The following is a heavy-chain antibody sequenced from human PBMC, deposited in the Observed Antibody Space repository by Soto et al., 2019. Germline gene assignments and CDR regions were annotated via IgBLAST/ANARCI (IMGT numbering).Heavy chain of an antibody. J-gene: IGHJ4*02. V-gene: IGHV3-30*04. CDR3: ARDFRTRWEVIS. CDR2: ISYDGINK. CDR1: GFTFSYYS. D-gene: IGHD1-26*01. Sequence: QVQLVESGGGVVQPGRSLRLSCVVSGFTFSYYSMHWVRQAPGKGLEWVALISYDGINKDYADFVKGRFTISRDNSKNTQYLQINRLRAEDTAVYYCARDFRTRWEVISWGQGTLVTVSS.